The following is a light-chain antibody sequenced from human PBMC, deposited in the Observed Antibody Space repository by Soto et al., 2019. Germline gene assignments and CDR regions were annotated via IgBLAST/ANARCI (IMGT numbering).Light chain of an antibody. V-gene: IGLV2-14*03. CDR1: SSDVGGYGY. CDR3: ASYTTSSTWV. J-gene: IGLJ3*02. Sequence: QSVLTQPASVSGSPGQSITISCTGTSSDVGGYGYVSWYQQHTGKTPKLMIYDVTNRPSGVSSRFSGSKSGNTASLTISGLQAEDEADYYCASYTTSSTWVFGGGTQLTVL. CDR2: DVT.